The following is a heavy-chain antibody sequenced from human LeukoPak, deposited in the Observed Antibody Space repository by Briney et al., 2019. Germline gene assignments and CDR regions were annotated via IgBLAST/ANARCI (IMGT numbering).Heavy chain of an antibody. J-gene: IGHJ5*02. V-gene: IGHV3-20*04. Sequence: GGSLRLSCAASGFTFDDYGMSWVRQAPGKGLEWVSGINWNGGSTGYADSVKGRFTISRDNAKNSLYLQMNSLRAEDTALYYCARVYSSGWYNWFDPWGQGTLVTVSS. D-gene: IGHD6-19*01. CDR1: GFTFDDYG. CDR3: ARVYSSGWYNWFDP. CDR2: INWNGGST.